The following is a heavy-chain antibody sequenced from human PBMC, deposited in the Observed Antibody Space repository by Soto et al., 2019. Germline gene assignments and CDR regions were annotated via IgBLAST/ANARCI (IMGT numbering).Heavy chain of an antibody. V-gene: IGHV3-23*01. CDR3: ANGGSYYDGAGYPS. Sequence: GGSLRLSCAASGFTFSTYAMSWVRQAPGKGLEWVSGISAGGGNTYYADSVKGRFTISRDNSKNTLYLQMNSLRAEDMAVYYCANGGSYYDGAGYPSWGQGTLVTVSS. CDR1: GFTFSTYA. CDR2: ISAGGGNT. J-gene: IGHJ5*02. D-gene: IGHD3-22*01.